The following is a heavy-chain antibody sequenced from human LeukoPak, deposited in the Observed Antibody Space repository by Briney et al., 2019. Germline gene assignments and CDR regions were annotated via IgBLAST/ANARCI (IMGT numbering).Heavy chain of an antibody. CDR3: ARTGYSSSWFPYYMDV. CDR1: GFTFSSYW. Sequence: PGGSLRLSCAASGFTFSSYWMSWVRQAPGKGLEWVANIKQDGSEKYYVDSVKGRFTISRDNAKNSLYLRMNSLRAEDTVVYYCARTGYSSSWFPYYMDVWGKGTTVTVSS. CDR2: IKQDGSEK. D-gene: IGHD6-13*01. V-gene: IGHV3-7*01. J-gene: IGHJ6*03.